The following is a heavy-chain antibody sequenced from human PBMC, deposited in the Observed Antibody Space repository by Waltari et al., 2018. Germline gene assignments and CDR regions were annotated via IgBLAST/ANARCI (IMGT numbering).Heavy chain of an antibody. CDR2: VDPEDGET. D-gene: IGHD6-19*01. V-gene: IGHV1-69-2*01. Sequence: EVQLLQSGAELKEPGTTVRISCKVSGYTFSDYYIHWVQQAPGQGLRWMGLVDPEDGETIYADNFQGRGTISADTSTDTAFMELSSLRSEDTAVFYCATALGDSSSASRPFDFWGQGTMITVSS. CDR1: GYTFSDYY. J-gene: IGHJ3*01. CDR3: ATALGDSSSASRPFDF.